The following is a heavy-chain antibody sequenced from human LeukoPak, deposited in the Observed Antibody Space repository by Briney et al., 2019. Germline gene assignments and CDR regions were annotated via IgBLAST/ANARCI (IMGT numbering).Heavy chain of an antibody. CDR1: GGSFSGYY. CDR3: ARGMTADY. Sequence: SETPSLTCAVYGGSFSGYYWSWIRQPPGKGLEWIGEINHSGSTNYNPSLKSRVTISVDTSKNQFSLKLSSVTAADTAVYYCARGMTADYWGQGTLVTVS. V-gene: IGHV4-34*01. J-gene: IGHJ4*02. CDR2: INHSGST.